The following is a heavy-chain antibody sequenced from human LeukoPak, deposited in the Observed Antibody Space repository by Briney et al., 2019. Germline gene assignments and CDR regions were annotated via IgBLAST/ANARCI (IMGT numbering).Heavy chain of an antibody. Sequence: GGSLRLSCVASGYPFSQHGIHWVRQAPGRGLEWVAVIWPDGNKKEYADSVKGRFIVSKDNSENTLSLQMNSLRAEDTAVYYCVVVLVPAAVWQYDVWGRGTLVTVSS. CDR2: IWPDGNKK. J-gene: IGHJ2*01. CDR3: VVVLVPAAVWQYDV. V-gene: IGHV3-33*01. D-gene: IGHD2-2*01. CDR1: GYPFSQHG.